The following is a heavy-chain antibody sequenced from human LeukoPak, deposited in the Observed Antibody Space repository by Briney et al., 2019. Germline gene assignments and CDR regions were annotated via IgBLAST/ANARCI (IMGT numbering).Heavy chain of an antibody. CDR1: GYTFTSYG. Sequence: GASVKVSCKASGYTFTSYGISWVRQAPGQGLEWMGWISAYNGNTNYAQKLQGRVTMTTDTSTSTAYMELRSLRSDDTAVYYCASAREGSYSDAFDIWGQGTMVTVSS. CDR2: ISAYNGNT. J-gene: IGHJ3*02. CDR3: ASAREGSYSDAFDI. V-gene: IGHV1-18*01. D-gene: IGHD1-26*01.